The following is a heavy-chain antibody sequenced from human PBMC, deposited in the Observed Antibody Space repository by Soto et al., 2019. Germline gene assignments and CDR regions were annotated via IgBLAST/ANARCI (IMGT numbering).Heavy chain of an antibody. V-gene: IGHV4-31*02. J-gene: IGHJ6*02. CDR1: GASINTGGYY. D-gene: IGHD6-6*01. Sequence: PSETLSLTCNVSGASINTGGYYWSWIRQHPGKGLEWIGFVYYSGSTSYSPSLESRVSISVDPSKRQFYLELASVTAADTAVYYCAGREFASSSFHYYYYAVDVWGQGTTVTVSS. CDR3: AGREFASSSFHYYYYAVDV. CDR2: VYYSGST.